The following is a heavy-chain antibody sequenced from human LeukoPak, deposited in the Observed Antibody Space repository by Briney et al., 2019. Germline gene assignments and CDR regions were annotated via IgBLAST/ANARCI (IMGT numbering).Heavy chain of an antibody. Sequence: GASVKVSCKASGGTFSRYAINWVRQAPGHGLEWLGGIISIFGTANYAQKFQGRVTITADESTSTAYMELSSLRSEDTAVYYCARDLSTKNYYFDYWDQGTLVTVSS. CDR3: ARDLSTKNYYFDY. D-gene: IGHD3-16*01. CDR1: GGTFSRYA. J-gene: IGHJ4*02. V-gene: IGHV1-69*01. CDR2: IISIFGTA.